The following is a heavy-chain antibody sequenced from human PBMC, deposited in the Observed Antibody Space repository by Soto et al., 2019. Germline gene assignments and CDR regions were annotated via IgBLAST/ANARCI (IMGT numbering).Heavy chain of an antibody. CDR3: ARDIVVVVAATGSYYYGMDV. D-gene: IGHD2-15*01. CDR2: IIPIFGTA. CDR1: GGTFSSYA. V-gene: IGHV1-69*13. J-gene: IGHJ6*02. Sequence: ASVKVSCKASGGTFSSYAISWVRQAPGQGLEWMGGIIPIFGTANYAQKFQGRVTITADESTSTAYMELSSLRSEDTAVYYCARDIVVVVAATGSYYYGMDVWGQGTTVTVSS.